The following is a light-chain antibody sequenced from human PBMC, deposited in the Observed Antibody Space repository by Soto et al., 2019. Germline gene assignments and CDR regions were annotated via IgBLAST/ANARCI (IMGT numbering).Light chain of an antibody. CDR2: GAT. J-gene: IGKJ2*01. V-gene: IGKV3-20*01. Sequence: EIVLTQSPATLSLSPGERATLSCRASQSVSSSYLAWYQQQPSQAPSLLIYGATSTTTGIPDRFSGSGTGTDSALTISRLHPEDYAVDDSQQYGRRTPLYTFGQGTKLEIK. CDR1: QSVSSSY. CDR3: QQYGRRTPLYT.